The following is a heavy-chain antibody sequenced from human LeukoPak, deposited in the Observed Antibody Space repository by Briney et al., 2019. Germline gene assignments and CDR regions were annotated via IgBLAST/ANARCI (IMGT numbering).Heavy chain of an antibody. J-gene: IGHJ4*02. D-gene: IGHD3-3*01. V-gene: IGHV4-30-4*01. CDR1: GGSISSGTYY. CDR3: ARGNAIFGVVH. Sequence: PSETLSLTCTVSGGSISSGTYYWSWIRQPPGKGPEWIGYIYYSGTTYYNPSLKSRVTISVDTSRNQFSLKLSSVTAADTAVYYCARGNAIFGVVHWGQGTLVTVSS. CDR2: IYYSGTT.